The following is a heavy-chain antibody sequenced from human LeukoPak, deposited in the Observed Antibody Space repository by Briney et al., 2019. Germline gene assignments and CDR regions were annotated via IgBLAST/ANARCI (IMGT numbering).Heavy chain of an antibody. Sequence: SETLSLTCAVYGGSLSHYYCSWSRQPQLKGLEWIGRSNHSGSANYNASRKSRGPLSVDMTRTQFCLERSSVTAADTAVYYCARGPASGSNFDWFDTWGPGTLVTVSS. CDR1: GGSLSHYY. J-gene: IGHJ5*02. V-gene: IGHV4-34*01. CDR3: ARGPASGSNFDWFDT. D-gene: IGHD3-10*01. CDR2: SNHSGSA.